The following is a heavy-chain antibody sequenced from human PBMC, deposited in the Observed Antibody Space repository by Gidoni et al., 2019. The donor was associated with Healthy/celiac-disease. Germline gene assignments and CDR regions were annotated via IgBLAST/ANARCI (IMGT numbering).Heavy chain of an antibody. J-gene: IGHJ6*03. V-gene: IGHV3-30*18. CDR1: GFTFSSYG. CDR3: AKDHRDYGDLRRHYYMDV. D-gene: IGHD4-17*01. Sequence: QVQLVESGGGVVQPGRSLRLSCAASGFTFSSYGMHWVRQAPGKGLEWVAVISYDGSNKYYADSVKGRFTISRDNSKNTLYLQMNSLRAEDTAVYYCAKDHRDYGDLRRHYYMDVWGKGTTVTVSS. CDR2: ISYDGSNK.